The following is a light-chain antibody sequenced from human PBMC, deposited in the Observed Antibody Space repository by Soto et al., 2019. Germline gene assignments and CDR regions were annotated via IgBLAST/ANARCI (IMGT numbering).Light chain of an antibody. Sequence: QSVLTQPASVSGSPGQSITISCTGTTSDVGRYNYVSWFQQHPGKAPKLMIYEVTDRPSGVSNRFSGSKSGNTASLTISGLQAEDEADYYCSSFTSTSTRLFGSGTKVTVL. V-gene: IGLV2-14*01. CDR3: SSFTSTSTRL. CDR2: EVT. CDR1: TSDVGRYNY. J-gene: IGLJ1*01.